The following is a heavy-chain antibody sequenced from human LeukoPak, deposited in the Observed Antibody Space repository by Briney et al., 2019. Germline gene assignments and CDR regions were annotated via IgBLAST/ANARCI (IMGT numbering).Heavy chain of an antibody. CDR2: IYYSGRT. J-gene: IGHJ4*02. D-gene: IGHD2-15*01. CDR1: CGSISSYY. V-gene: IGHV4-59*01. CDR3: ARYRGSRWWFDY. Sequence: KSSETLSLTCTVSCGSISSYYCRSIRQPPGKGLEWIRYIYYSGRTNSHPSRKSQLTISVTTSKNHFSLQLSSLTAADTAVLSCARYRGSRWWFDYWRQGTLVSVSS.